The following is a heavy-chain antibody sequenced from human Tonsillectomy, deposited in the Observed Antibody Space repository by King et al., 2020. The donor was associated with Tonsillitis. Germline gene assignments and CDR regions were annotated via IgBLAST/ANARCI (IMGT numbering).Heavy chain of an antibody. J-gene: IGHJ6*02. Sequence: VQLVESGGGVVQPGRSLRLSCAASGFTFSSYGMHWVRQAPGKGLEWVAVISYDGSNKYYADSVKGRFTISRDNSKNTLYLQMNSPRAGDTDVYYCAKVRSGYDLVGMDVWGQGTTVTVSS. V-gene: IGHV3-30*18. CDR3: AKVRSGYDLVGMDV. D-gene: IGHD5-12*01. CDR2: ISYDGSNK. CDR1: GFTFSSYG.